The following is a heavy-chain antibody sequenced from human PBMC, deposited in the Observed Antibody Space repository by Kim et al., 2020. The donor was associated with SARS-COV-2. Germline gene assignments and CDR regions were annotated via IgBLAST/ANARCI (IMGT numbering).Heavy chain of an antibody. V-gene: IGHV5-51*01. CDR2: IYPGDSDT. Sequence: GESLKISCKGSGYSFTSYWIGWVRQMPGKGLEWMGIIYPGDSDTRYSPSFQGQVTISADKSISTAYLQWSSLKASDTAMYYCARHSPYSGYDNDAFDIWGQGTMVTVSS. J-gene: IGHJ3*02. D-gene: IGHD5-12*01. CDR3: ARHSPYSGYDNDAFDI. CDR1: GYSFTSYW.